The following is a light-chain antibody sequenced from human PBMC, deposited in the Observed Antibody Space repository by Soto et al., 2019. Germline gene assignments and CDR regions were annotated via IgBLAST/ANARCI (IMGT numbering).Light chain of an antibody. CDR2: DAS. V-gene: IGKV3-11*01. Sequence: ETELTQYPSRLPMSQGDRATLSCRASQRVSSYLAWYQQKPGQAPRLLIYDASNRAAGTPARFSGSGSGTDFTLTISSLEPEDFAVYYCQQYNNWPRTFGQGTKVDIK. CDR1: QRVSSY. J-gene: IGKJ1*01. CDR3: QQYNNWPRT.